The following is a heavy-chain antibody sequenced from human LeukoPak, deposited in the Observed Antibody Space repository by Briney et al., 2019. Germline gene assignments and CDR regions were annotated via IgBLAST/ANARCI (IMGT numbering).Heavy chain of an antibody. CDR2: IREDGTET. D-gene: IGHD5-24*01. V-gene: IGHV3-7*03. J-gene: IGHJ4*02. CDR3: AKEGRSLQTY. CDR1: GFMFSSNW. Sequence: GGSLRLSCAASGFMFSSNWMSWVRLAPGKGLEWVANIREDGTETYYVDSVKGRSTISRDNAKNSLYLQMNSLRVEDTAVYYCAKEGRSLQTYWGQGTLVTVSS.